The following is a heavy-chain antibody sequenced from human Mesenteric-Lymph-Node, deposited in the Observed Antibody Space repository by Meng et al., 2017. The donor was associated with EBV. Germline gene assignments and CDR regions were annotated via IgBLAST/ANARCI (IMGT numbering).Heavy chain of an antibody. CDR1: GGSFSAYY. CDR2: INHSGST. V-gene: IGHV4-34*01. CDR3: ARQRSDSRLFDY. Sequence: QVQLQQWGAGFLKPSATLSLNCAVYGGSFSAYYWTWIRQPPGKGLEWIGEINHSGSTIYNPSLKSRVTMSGDTSKSQFSLKLSSVTAADTAVYFCARQRSDSRLFDYWGQGTLVTVSS. D-gene: IGHD4-11*01. J-gene: IGHJ4*01.